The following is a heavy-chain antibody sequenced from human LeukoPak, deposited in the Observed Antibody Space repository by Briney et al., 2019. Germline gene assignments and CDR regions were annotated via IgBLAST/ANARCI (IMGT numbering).Heavy chain of an antibody. D-gene: IGHD6-13*01. CDR2: IYPGDSDT. V-gene: IGHV5-51*01. Sequence: GESLKISCKGSGYSFTSYWVGWVRQMPGKGLEWMGIIYPGDSDTRYSPSFQGHVTISADKSISTAYLQWSSLKASDTAMYYCARSAGRRYSSSWYETYYFDYWGQGTLVTVSS. J-gene: IGHJ4*02. CDR1: GYSFTSYW. CDR3: ARSAGRRYSSSWYETYYFDY.